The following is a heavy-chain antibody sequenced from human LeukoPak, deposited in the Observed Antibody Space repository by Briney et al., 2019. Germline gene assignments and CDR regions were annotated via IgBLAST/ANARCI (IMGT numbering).Heavy chain of an antibody. CDR1: GGSISDYS. J-gene: IGHJ4*02. CDR2: IYYSGSA. D-gene: IGHD6-25*01. CDR3: ARGGGVKTAALDLDY. Sequence: PSETLSLTCTVSGGSISDYSWSWIRQPPGKGLEWIGNIYYSGSANHNPSLKSRVTISRDTSKNQFSLKLTSVTTADTAVYYCARGGGVKTAALDLDYWGQGTLVTVSS. V-gene: IGHV4-59*01.